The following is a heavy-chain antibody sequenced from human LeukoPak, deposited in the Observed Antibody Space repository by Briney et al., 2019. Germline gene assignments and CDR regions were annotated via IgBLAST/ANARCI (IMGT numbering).Heavy chain of an antibody. CDR2: IYYSGST. CDR1: GGSISSYY. CDR3: ARFSLGTVAYGMDV. J-gene: IGHJ6*02. V-gene: IGHV4-59*01. Sequence: TSETLSLTCTVSGGSISSYYWSWIQQPPGKGLEWIGYIYYSGSTNYNPSLKSRVTISVDTSKNQFSLKLSSVTAADTAVYFCARFSLGTVAYGMDVWGQGTTVIVSS. D-gene: IGHD3-16*01.